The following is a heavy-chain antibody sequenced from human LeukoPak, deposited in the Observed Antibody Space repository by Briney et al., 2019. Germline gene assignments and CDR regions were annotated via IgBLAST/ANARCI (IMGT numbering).Heavy chain of an antibody. D-gene: IGHD4-23*01. J-gene: IGHJ3*02. CDR2: VYYSGST. V-gene: IGHV4-59*01. CDR3: ATLTGGDDAFDI. Sequence: KPSETLSLTCTVSGGSISYYYWSWIRQPPGKGLQWIGYVYYSGSTNYNPSLKSRVTISVDTSKNRFSLKLNSVTPADTAVYYCATLTGGDDAFDIWGQGTMVTVSS. CDR1: GGSISYYY.